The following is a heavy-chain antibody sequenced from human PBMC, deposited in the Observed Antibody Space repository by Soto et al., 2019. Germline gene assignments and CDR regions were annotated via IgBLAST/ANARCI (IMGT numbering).Heavy chain of an antibody. Sequence: QVQLQESGPGLVKPSQTLSLTCTVSGGSISSGGYYWSWIRQHPGKGLEWIGYIYYSGSTYYNPSLKSRVTISVDTSKNQFSLKLSSVTAADTAVYYCARSLDFDYSIEFDYWGQGTLVTVSS. CDR3: ARSLDFDYSIEFDY. J-gene: IGHJ4*02. CDR2: IYYSGST. D-gene: IGHD4-4*01. CDR1: GGSISSGGYY. V-gene: IGHV4-31*03.